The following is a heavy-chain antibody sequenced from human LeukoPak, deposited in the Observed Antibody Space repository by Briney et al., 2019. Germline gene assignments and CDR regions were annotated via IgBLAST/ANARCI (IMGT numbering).Heavy chain of an antibody. J-gene: IGHJ6*03. CDR1: SGSISRYY. V-gene: IGHV4-59*01. CDR3: ARGDTAWDYYMDV. CDR2: IYYTGST. D-gene: IGHD5-18*01. Sequence: SETLSLTCTVSSGSISRYYWSWIRQPPGKGLDWIGYIYYTGSTYYNPSLKSRISISLDTSKNQFSLKLNSVTAADTAVYYCARGDTAWDYYMDVWGKGTTVTVSS.